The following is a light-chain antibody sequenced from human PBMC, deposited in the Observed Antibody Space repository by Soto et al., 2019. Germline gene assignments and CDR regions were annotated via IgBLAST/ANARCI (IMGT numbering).Light chain of an antibody. CDR1: QSILTNNKNY. V-gene: IGKV4-1*01. CDR3: QQYHSDPIT. Sequence: IVMTQSPDSLAVSLGETATINCKSTQSILTNNKNYLAWFQQKPVQPPKLLIYWASTRKPVVPDRFSGTGSGTNFTPTIRGLKTEDVAVYYCQQYHSDPITFGQGTRLE. CDR2: WAS. J-gene: IGKJ5*01.